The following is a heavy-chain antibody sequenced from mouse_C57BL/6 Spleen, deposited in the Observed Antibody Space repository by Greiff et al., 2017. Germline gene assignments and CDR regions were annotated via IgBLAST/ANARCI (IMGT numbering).Heavy chain of an antibody. V-gene: IGHV1-52*01. CDR3: ESDGIYCYYEDYARDY. Sequence: VQLQQPGAELVRPGSSVKLSCKASGYTFTSYWMHWVKQRPIQGLEWIGIIDPSDSGPHYNHKFKDKATFTVATSSSTAYMQLSSLTSEYSEVYVCESDGIYCYYEDYARDYWGQGTSVTVSS. CDR2: IDPSDSGP. CDR1: GYTFTSYW. D-gene: IGHD2-12*01. J-gene: IGHJ4*01.